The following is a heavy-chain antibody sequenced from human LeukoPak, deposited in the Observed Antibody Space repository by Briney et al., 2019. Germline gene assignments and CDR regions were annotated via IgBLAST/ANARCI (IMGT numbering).Heavy chain of an antibody. CDR1: GYTFTSYY. D-gene: IGHD2-15*01. V-gene: IGHV1-46*01. CDR2: INPSGGST. Sequence: GASVKVSCKASGYTFTSYYMHWVRQAPGQGLEWMGIINPSGGSTSYAQKFQGRVTMTRDMSTSTVYMELRSLRSEDTAVYYCARGGRVFVVVVAAPDYWGQGTLVTVSS. J-gene: IGHJ4*02. CDR3: ARGGRVFVVVVAAPDY.